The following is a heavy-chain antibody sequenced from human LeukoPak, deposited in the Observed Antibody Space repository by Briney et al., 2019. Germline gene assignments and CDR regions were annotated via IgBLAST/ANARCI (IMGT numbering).Heavy chain of an antibody. CDR3: ARGADGVSSNSRGWFDP. CDR1: GFTFSSYS. V-gene: IGHV3-21*01. J-gene: IGHJ5*02. CDR2: ISTSSSYI. Sequence: GGSLRLSCTASGFTFSSYSMNWVRQAPGKGLEWVSSISTSSSYIYYADSVKGRFTISRDNARNSPYLQMNTLRAEDTAVYSCARGADGVSSNSRGWFDPWGQGTLVTVSS. D-gene: IGHD2-15*01.